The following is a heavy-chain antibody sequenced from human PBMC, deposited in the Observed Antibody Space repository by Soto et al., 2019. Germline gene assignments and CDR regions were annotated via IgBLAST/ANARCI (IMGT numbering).Heavy chain of an antibody. V-gene: IGHV4-30-2*01. D-gene: IGHD4-4*01. CDR1: GGSISSGGYS. CDR2: IYHSGST. J-gene: IGHJ4*02. Sequence: QLQLQESGSGLVKPSQTLSLTCAVSGGSISSGGYSWSWIRQPPGKGLEWIGYIYHSGSTYYNPSLNSRVXXXVXXSKNQFSLNLSSVTAADTAVYYCARGMTTVTTYDYWGQGTLVTVSS. CDR3: ARGMTTVTTYDY.